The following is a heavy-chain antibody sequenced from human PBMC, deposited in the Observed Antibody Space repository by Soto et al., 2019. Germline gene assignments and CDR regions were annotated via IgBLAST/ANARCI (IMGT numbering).Heavy chain of an antibody. J-gene: IGHJ4*02. Sequence: PRASVKVSCKGFGSSFKKYGINWVRQALGQGLDWVGWTSPYSCYSHSAQKFHGRLSLSTESAARSAYMELRILRSYDTALYTCAREASGLSPAARPSRFDSWGQGTLVTVSS. D-gene: IGHD6-6*01. CDR3: AREASGLSPAARPSRFDS. CDR2: TSPYSCYS. CDR1: GSSFKKYG. V-gene: IGHV1-18*01.